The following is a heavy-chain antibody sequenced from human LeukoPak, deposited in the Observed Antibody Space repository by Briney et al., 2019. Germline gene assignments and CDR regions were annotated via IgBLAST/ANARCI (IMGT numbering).Heavy chain of an antibody. CDR2: ITSSGSYT. Sequence: GGSLRLSCAASGFTFSNYYMSWIRQTPGKGLEWLSYITSSGSYTHYAESVKGRFTISRDNAKNSLSLQMNSLSPEDTAVYYCARFMGSGTYTPDYWGQGTLVTVSS. D-gene: IGHD3-10*01. V-gene: IGHV3-11*03. CDR1: GFTFSNYY. CDR3: ARFMGSGTYTPDY. J-gene: IGHJ4*02.